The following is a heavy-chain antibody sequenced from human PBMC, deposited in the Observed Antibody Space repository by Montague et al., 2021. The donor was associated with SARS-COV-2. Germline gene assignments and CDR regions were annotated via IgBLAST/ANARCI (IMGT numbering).Heavy chain of an antibody. J-gene: IGHJ6*03. Sequence: SETLSLTCAVHGGSFSTYSWNWIRQPPGKGLEWIEEIHHGGSTNYNPSLKSRVTISADTSKNQFSLKLTSVAAADTAVYYCARLGDGVVPSPILGVGPYYSYYYMDVWGQGTTVTVSS. CDR1: GGSFSTYS. CDR2: IHHGGST. CDR3: ARLGDGVVPSPILGVGPYYSYYYMDV. V-gene: IGHV4-34*01. D-gene: IGHD3-10*01.